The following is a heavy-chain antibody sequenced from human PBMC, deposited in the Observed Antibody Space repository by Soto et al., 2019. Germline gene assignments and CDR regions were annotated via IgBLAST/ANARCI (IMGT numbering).Heavy chain of an antibody. CDR3: ASYQQSYAFDI. CDR2: IFYSGST. Sequence: SEILSPTCTVSGGSISSRGYYWSWIRQHPGKGLEWIGYIFYSGSTYYNPSLKSRVTISVDTSKNQFSLKLSSVTAADTAVYYCASYQQSYAFDIWGQGTMVT. J-gene: IGHJ3*02. CDR1: GGSISSRGYY. D-gene: IGHD2-2*01. V-gene: IGHV4-31*03.